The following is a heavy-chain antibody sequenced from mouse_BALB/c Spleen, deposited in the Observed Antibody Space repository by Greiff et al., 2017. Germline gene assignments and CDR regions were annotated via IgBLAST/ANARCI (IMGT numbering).Heavy chain of an antibody. V-gene: IGHV1-9*01. D-gene: IGHD2-14*01. CDR3: ARSYYRYAYYDAMDY. J-gene: IGHJ4*01. CDR1: GYTFSSYW. CDR2: ILPGSGST. Sequence: QVQLQQSGAELMKPGASVKISCTATGYTFSSYWIEWVKQRPGHGLEWIGEILPGSGSTNYNEKFKGKATFTADTSSNTAYMQLSSLTSEDSAVYYCARSYYRYAYYDAMDYWGQGTSVTVSS.